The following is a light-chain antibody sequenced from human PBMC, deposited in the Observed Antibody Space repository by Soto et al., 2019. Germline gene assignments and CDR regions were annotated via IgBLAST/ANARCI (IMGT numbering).Light chain of an antibody. J-gene: IGKJ2*01. CDR2: DAS. CDR1: RDISVY. CDR3: QQYDNLPPYT. V-gene: IGKV1-33*01. Sequence: DIQMTQSPSSLSASLGDRVTITCQASRDISVYLNWYQQKPGKPPKLIVYDASNLQTGVPSRFSGSGSGTHFSFTIRSLQPEDIATYYCQQYDNLPPYTFGQGTTLEIK.